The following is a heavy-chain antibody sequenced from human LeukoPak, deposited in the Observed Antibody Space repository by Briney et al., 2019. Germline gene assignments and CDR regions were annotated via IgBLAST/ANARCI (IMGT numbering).Heavy chain of an antibody. CDR2: IYSSGST. CDR3: AREAAAGTFYFDY. CDR1: GDSISNYY. D-gene: IGHD6-13*01. V-gene: IGHV4-4*07. J-gene: IGHJ4*02. Sequence: PSETLPLTCTVSGDSISNYYWSWIRQPAGKGLEWIGRIYSSGSTNYNPSLKSRVTMSVDTSKNQFSLKVSSVTAADTAVYHCAREAAAGTFYFDYWGQGTLVTVSS.